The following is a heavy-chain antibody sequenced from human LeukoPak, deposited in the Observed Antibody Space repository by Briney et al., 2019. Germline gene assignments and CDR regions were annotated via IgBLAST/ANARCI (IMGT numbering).Heavy chain of an antibody. CDR1: GGSISSYY. V-gene: IGHV4-4*07. CDR2: IYTSGST. CDR3: ARVRHDVRGSGDYYYYMDV. J-gene: IGHJ6*03. D-gene: IGHD3-10*01. Sequence: SETLSLTCTVSGGSISSYYWSWIRQPAGKGLEWIGRIYTSGSTNYNPSLKSRVTVSVDTSKNQFSLKLSSVTAADTAVYYCARVRHDVRGSGDYYYYMDVWGKGTTVTVSS.